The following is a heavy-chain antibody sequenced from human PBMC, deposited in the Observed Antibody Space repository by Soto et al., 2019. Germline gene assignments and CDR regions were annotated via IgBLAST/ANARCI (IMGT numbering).Heavy chain of an antibody. CDR3: ARAPNWNYYYYGMDV. CDR1: GGSFSGYY. CDR2: INHSGST. J-gene: IGHJ6*02. V-gene: IGHV4-34*01. D-gene: IGHD1-1*01. Sequence: SETLSLTCAVYGGSFSGYYWSWIRQPPGKGLEWIGEINHSGSTNYNPSLKSRVTISVDTSKNQFSLKLSSVTAADTAVYYCARAPNWNYYYYGMDVWGQGTTVTVPS.